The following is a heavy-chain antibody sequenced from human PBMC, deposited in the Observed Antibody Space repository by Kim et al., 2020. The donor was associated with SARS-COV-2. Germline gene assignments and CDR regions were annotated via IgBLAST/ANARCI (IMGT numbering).Heavy chain of an antibody. Sequence: SVKVSCKASGGTFSSYAISWVRQAPGQGLEWMGGIIPIFGTANYAQKFQGRVTITADESTSTAYMELSSLRSEDTDVYYCARADLHGNWNYEIWYFDLWGRGTLVTVSS. V-gene: IGHV1-69*13. CDR2: IIPIFGTA. CDR3: ARADLHGNWNYEIWYFDL. D-gene: IGHD1-7*01. J-gene: IGHJ2*01. CDR1: GGTFSSYA.